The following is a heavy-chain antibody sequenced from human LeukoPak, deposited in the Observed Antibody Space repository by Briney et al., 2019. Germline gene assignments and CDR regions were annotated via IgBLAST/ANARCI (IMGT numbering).Heavy chain of an antibody. CDR3: TRAEAVVENWFDP. Sequence: PSETLSLTCTVSGGSISSYYWSWIRQPPGKGLEWIGYIYYSGSTNYNPSLKSRVTISVDTSKNQFSLKLSSVTAADTAVYYCTRAEAVVENWFDPWGQGTLVTVSS. J-gene: IGHJ5*02. CDR2: IYYSGST. CDR1: GGSISSYY. V-gene: IGHV4-59*12. D-gene: IGHD6-19*01.